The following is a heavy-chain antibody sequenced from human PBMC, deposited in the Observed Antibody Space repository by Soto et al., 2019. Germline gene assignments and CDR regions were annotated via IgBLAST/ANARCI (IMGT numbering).Heavy chain of an antibody. Sequence: QVQLVESGGGVVQPGRSLRLSCAASGFTFSSYGMHWVRQAPGKGLEWVAVIWYDGSNKYYADSVKGRFTISRDNSKNTLDLQMNSLRAEDTAVYYCARVSGSSSSDAFDIWGQGTMVTVSS. J-gene: IGHJ3*02. CDR2: IWYDGSNK. D-gene: IGHD6-13*01. CDR1: GFTFSSYG. CDR3: ARVSGSSSSDAFDI. V-gene: IGHV3-33*01.